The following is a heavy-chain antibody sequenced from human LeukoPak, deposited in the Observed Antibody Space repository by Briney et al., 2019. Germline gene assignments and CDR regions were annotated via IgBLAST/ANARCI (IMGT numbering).Heavy chain of an antibody. CDR2: IYYSGST. J-gene: IGHJ5*02. Sequence: SETLSLTCTVSGGSISSYYWSWIRQPPGKGLEWIGYIYYSGSTNYNPSLKSRVTISVDTSKNQFSLKLSSVTAADTAVYYCARKVAAAEGNWFDPRGPGTLGTVSS. D-gene: IGHD6-13*01. CDR3: ARKVAAAEGNWFDP. V-gene: IGHV4-59*01. CDR1: GGSISSYY.